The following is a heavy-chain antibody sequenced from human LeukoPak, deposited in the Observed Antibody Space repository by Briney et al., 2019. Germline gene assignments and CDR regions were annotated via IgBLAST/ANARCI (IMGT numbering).Heavy chain of an antibody. D-gene: IGHD6-19*01. CDR1: GFTFSSYN. Sequence: GGSLRLSCAASGFTFSSYNMNWVRQAPGKGLEGVSSIRTSSRYIYYADSVTGRFTISRDNARKSLFLQMNSLRAEDTAVYYCARGKVAVAATDDAFEIWGQGTMVTVSS. CDR2: IRTSSRYI. CDR3: ARGKVAVAATDDAFEI. J-gene: IGHJ3*02. V-gene: IGHV3-21*01.